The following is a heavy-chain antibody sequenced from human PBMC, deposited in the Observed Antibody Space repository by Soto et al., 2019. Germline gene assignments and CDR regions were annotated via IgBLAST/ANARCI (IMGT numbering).Heavy chain of an antibody. D-gene: IGHD3-10*01. CDR3: ARFLVRGVNYYYYYMDV. J-gene: IGHJ6*03. Sequence: GGSLRLSCAASGFTFSSYEMNWVRQAPGKGLEWVSYISSSGSTIYYADSVKGRFTISRDNAKNSLYLQMNSLRAEDTAVYYCARFLVRGVNYYYYYMDVWGKGTTVTVSS. CDR2: ISSSGSTI. V-gene: IGHV3-48*03. CDR1: GFTFSSYE.